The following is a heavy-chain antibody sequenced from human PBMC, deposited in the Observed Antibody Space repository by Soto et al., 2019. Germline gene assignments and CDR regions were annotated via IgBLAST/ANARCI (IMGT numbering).Heavy chain of an antibody. Sequence: QVQLVQSGAEVKKPGASVKVSCKASGYTFTSYGISWVRQAPGQGLEWMGWISAYNGNTNYAQKLQGRVTMTTDTSTSTAYMELRSLRSDDTAVYYCARDPSPYYYGSGSYYPYYFDYWGQGTLVTVSS. D-gene: IGHD3-10*01. CDR3: ARDPSPYYYGSGSYYPYYFDY. V-gene: IGHV1-18*04. CDR2: ISAYNGNT. J-gene: IGHJ4*02. CDR1: GYTFTSYG.